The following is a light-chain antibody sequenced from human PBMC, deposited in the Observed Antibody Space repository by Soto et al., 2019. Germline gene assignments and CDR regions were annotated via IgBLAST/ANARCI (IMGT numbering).Light chain of an antibody. Sequence: QSALTQPPSVSGSPGQSVTISCTGTGSDFGRYNRVSWYQHTPGTAPKLLIYEVTNRPSGVPDRFSGSRSGNTASLTISELQAEDDADYYCSSFTTSDTWVLGGGTKLTVL. CDR3: SSFTTSDTWV. J-gene: IGLJ3*02. V-gene: IGLV2-18*02. CDR1: GSDFGRYNR. CDR2: EVT.